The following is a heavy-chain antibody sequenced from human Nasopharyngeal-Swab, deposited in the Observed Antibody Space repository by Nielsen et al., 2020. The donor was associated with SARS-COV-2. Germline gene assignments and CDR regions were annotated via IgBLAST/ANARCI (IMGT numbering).Heavy chain of an antibody. Sequence: SLKISCAASGFTFDDYAMHWVRQAPGKGLEWASGISWNSGSIGYADSVKGRFTISRDNAKNSLYLQMNSLRAEDTALYYCAKTPGNYHYYMDVWGKGTTVTVSS. V-gene: IGHV3-9*01. CDR2: ISWNSGSI. CDR1: GFTFDDYA. J-gene: IGHJ6*03. CDR3: AKTPGNYHYYMDV.